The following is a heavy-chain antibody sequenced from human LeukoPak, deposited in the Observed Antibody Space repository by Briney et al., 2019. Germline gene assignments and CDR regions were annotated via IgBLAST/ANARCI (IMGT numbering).Heavy chain of an antibody. J-gene: IGHJ4*02. CDR1: GFTFSSYW. V-gene: IGHV3-74*01. Sequence: GGFLRLSCAASGFTFSSYWMHWVRQAPGKGLVWVSRINSDGSSTSYADSVKGRFTISRDNAKNTLYLQMNSLRAEDTAVYYCAREYSGSYLPNFDYWGQGTLVTVSS. CDR3: AREYSGSYLPNFDY. CDR2: INSDGSST. D-gene: IGHD1-26*01.